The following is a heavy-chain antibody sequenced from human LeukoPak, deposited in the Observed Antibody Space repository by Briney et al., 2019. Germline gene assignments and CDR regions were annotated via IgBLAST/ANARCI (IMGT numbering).Heavy chain of an antibody. CDR1: GGSISSGSYY. CDR2: IYTSGST. J-gene: IGHJ6*03. Sequence: SETLSLTCTVSGGSISSGSYYWSWIRQPAGKGLEWIGRIYTSGSTNYNPSLKSRVTISVDTSKNQFSLKLSSVTAADTAVYYCARDSKLGVRGVIIKPPYYYMDVWGKGTTVTVSS. D-gene: IGHD3-10*01. CDR3: ARDSKLGVRGVIIKPPYYYMDV. V-gene: IGHV4-61*02.